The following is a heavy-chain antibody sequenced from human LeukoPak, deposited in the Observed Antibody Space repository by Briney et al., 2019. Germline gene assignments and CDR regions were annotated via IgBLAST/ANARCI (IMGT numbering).Heavy chain of an antibody. CDR2: ISSSGSTI. Sequence: GGSLRLSCAASGFTFSSYEMNWVRQAPGKGLEWVSYISSSGSTIYYADSVKGRFTISRDNAKNSLYLQMNSLRAEDTAVYYCVRTHYDRLGYFDYWGQGTLVTVSS. CDR3: VRTHYDRLGYFDY. CDR1: GFTFSSYE. D-gene: IGHD3-3*01. J-gene: IGHJ4*02. V-gene: IGHV3-48*03.